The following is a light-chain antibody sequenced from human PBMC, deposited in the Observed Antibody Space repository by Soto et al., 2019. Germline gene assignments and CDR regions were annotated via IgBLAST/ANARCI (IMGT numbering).Light chain of an antibody. Sequence: EIVLTQSPGTLSLSPGERATLSCRASQSVSSSYLAWYQQKPGQAPRLLIYDASSRATGIPDRFSGNGSGTDFTLTISRLEPEDFAVYYCQQYGSSSYTFGQGTKLEIK. CDR3: QQYGSSSYT. V-gene: IGKV3-20*01. CDR1: QSVSSSY. CDR2: DAS. J-gene: IGKJ2*01.